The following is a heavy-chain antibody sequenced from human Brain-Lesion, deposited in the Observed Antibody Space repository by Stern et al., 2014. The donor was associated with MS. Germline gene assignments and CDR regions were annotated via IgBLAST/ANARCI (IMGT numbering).Heavy chain of an antibody. V-gene: IGHV1-2*02. J-gene: IGHJ6*02. CDR1: GYIFTGYY. Sequence: VQLVQSGAEVKKPGASVKVSCKTSGYIFTGYYIHWVRQAPGQGLEWMAWXNPHTGRTKYAQKFQGRVTMSRDTSISTAYVELSSLTSDDTAVYYCARDQRGITIFGVVTDYYYLGMDVWGQGTTVTVSS. CDR3: ARDQRGITIFGVVTDYYYLGMDV. CDR2: XNPHTGRT. D-gene: IGHD3-3*01.